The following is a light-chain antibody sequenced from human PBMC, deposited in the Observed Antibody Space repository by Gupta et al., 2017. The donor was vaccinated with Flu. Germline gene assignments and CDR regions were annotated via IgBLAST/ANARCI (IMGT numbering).Light chain of an antibody. J-gene: IGKJ1*01. V-gene: IGKV3D-20*01. CDR3: QQYSRLPRA. CDR1: KRVGSDY. CDR2: KAS. Sequence: ATVVLSAGGSGTRCSGARKRVGSDYLAWYQQKPAQPPRLLIYKASNSDNGIPDRFSGRGSGTDFTLTISRREPDDFAVYYCQQYSRLPRAFGQGTEVEIK.